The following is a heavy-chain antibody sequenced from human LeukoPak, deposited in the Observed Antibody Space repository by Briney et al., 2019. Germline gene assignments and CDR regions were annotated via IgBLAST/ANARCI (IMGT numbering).Heavy chain of an antibody. CDR2: LTFDRGSI. CDR1: GLHSGDYA. V-gene: IGHV3-9*02. D-gene: IGHD1-1*01. J-gene: IGHJ4*02. Sequence: PRRSLTASCAASGLHSGDYAVHCVRQPQGKGRECVSGLTFDRGSIESAYSVEGLLTITRDNARNTLYLQMIRLRPDDTALYYCATHGTSLDDYWGQGTLVTVSS. CDR3: ATHGTSLDDY.